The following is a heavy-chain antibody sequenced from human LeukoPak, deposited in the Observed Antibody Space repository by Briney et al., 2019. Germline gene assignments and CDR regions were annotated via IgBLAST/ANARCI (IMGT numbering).Heavy chain of an antibody. J-gene: IGHJ4*02. Sequence: GRSPRLSCAASGFTFRSYGMHWVRQAPGKGLQWVAVIWNDGSNKYYADSVKGRFTISRDNSKNTLYLQMNSLRAEDTAVYYCAKDRAAAGTDYFDYWGQGTLVTVSS. CDR1: GFTFRSYG. D-gene: IGHD6-13*01. CDR2: IWNDGSNK. V-gene: IGHV3-33*06. CDR3: AKDRAAAGTDYFDY.